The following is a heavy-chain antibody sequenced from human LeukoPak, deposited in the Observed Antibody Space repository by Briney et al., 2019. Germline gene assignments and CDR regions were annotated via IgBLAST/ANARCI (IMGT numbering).Heavy chain of an antibody. CDR3: ARDGTCLDF. J-gene: IGHJ4*02. CDR2: ISSSSSTI. V-gene: IGHV3-11*04. Sequence: PGGSLRLSCVASGFTFSDYYMSWIRQAPGKGLEWVAYISSSSSTIYYVDSVKGRFTISRDNDKNALYLQMNNLRVEDTGVYYCARDGTCLDFWGQGVLVTVSS. CDR1: GFTFSDYY.